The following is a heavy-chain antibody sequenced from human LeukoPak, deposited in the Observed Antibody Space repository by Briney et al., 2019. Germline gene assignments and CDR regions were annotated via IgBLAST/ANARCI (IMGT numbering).Heavy chain of an antibody. Sequence: ASVKVSCKVSGYTLTELSMHWVRQAPGKGLEWIGGFDPEDGETIYAQKFQGRVTMTEDTSTDTAYMELSSLRSEDTAVYYCATGERQLPIFDYWGQGTLVTVSS. CDR1: GYTLTELS. CDR3: ATGERQLPIFDY. D-gene: IGHD1-1*01. V-gene: IGHV1-24*01. J-gene: IGHJ4*02. CDR2: FDPEDGET.